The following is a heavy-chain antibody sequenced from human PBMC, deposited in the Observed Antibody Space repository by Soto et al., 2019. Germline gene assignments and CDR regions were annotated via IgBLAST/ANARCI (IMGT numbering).Heavy chain of an antibody. J-gene: IGHJ4*02. CDR2: IIPILGIA. CDR3: ARGSEPYDYGED. CDR1: GGTFSSYT. Sequence: SLKVSCKASGGTFSSYTISWVRQAPGQGLEWMGRIIPILGIANYAQKFQGRVTITADKSTSTAYMELSSLRSEDTAVYYCARGSEPYDYGEDWGQGTLVTVSS. V-gene: IGHV1-69*02. D-gene: IGHD4-17*01.